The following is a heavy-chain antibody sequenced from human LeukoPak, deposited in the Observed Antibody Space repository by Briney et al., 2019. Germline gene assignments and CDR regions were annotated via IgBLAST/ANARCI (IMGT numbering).Heavy chain of an antibody. CDR2: IYYSGGT. D-gene: IGHD3-3*01. V-gene: IGHV4-59*01. CDR1: GGSISSYY. Sequence: TSETLSLTCTVSGGSISSYYWSCIRQPPGKGLEWIGYIYYSGGTNYNSSLKSRVTMSVDASKNQFSLKLRSVTAADTAVYYCARGRPRGFSPYYFDYWGQGTLVTVSS. J-gene: IGHJ4*02. CDR3: ARGRPRGFSPYYFDY.